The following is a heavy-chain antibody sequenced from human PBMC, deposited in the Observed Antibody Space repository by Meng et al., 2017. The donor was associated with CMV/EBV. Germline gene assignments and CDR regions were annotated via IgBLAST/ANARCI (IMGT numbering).Heavy chain of an antibody. V-gene: IGHV3-20*04. J-gene: IGHJ6*02. Sequence: GESLKISCAASGFTFDDYGMRWVRQAPGKGLEWVAGINWNGGSTGYADSVKGRFTISRDNAKNSLYLQMNSLRAEDTALYYCAREPGILSSGRFWEWLLFRPPYGMDVWGQGTPVTVSS. D-gene: IGHD3-3*01. CDR1: GFTFDDYG. CDR3: AREPGILSSGRFWEWLLFRPPYGMDV. CDR2: INWNGGST.